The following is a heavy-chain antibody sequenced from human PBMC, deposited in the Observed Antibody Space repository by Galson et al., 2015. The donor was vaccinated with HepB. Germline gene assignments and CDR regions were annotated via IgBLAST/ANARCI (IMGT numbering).Heavy chain of an antibody. Sequence: ETLSLTCAVYGGSFSGYYWSWIRQPPGKGLEWIGEVNHSGSTNYNPSLKSRVTISVDTSKNQFSLKLSSVTAADTAVYYCARDLTGTTIAFDIWGQGTMVTVSS. CDR1: GGSFSGYY. J-gene: IGHJ3*02. V-gene: IGHV4-34*01. CDR2: VNHSGST. D-gene: IGHD1-7*01. CDR3: ARDLTGTTIAFDI.